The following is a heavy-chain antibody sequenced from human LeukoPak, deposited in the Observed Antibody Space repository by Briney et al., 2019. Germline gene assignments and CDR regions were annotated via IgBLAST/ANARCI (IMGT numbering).Heavy chain of an antibody. Sequence: SETLSLTCGVSGGSIGSSSYFWGWIRQPPGKELEWIGSIYYRGNTPYNPSLKSRVTISVDTSRNQFSLKLSSVTAADTAVYYCARNYYDSSGYTGGIDYWGQGTLVTVSS. CDR3: ARNYYDSSGYTGGIDY. V-gene: IGHV4-39*07. D-gene: IGHD3-22*01. CDR1: GGSIGSSSYF. J-gene: IGHJ4*02. CDR2: IYYRGNT.